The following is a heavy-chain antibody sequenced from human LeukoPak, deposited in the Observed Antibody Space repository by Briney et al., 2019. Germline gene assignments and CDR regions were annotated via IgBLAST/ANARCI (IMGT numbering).Heavy chain of an antibody. J-gene: IGHJ3*02. V-gene: IGHV3-21*01. CDR1: GFTFSRHS. CDR2: ISSSSSYI. D-gene: IGHD1-7*01. Sequence: GGSLRLSCAASGFTFSRHSINWVRQAPGKGLEWVSSISSSSSYIYYADSVKGRFTISRDNAKNSLYLQMNSLRAEDTAVYYCARDSGNYLVVFDIGGQGTMVTVSS. CDR3: ARDSGNYLVVFDI.